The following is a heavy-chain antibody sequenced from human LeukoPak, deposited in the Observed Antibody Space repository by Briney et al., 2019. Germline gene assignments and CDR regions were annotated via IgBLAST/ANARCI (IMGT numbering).Heavy chain of an antibody. CDR3: ARDSIAAAGYFDY. J-gene: IGHJ4*02. Sequence: SETLSLTCTVSGGSISSSSYYWGWIRQHPGKGLEWIGYIYYSGSTYYNPSLKSRVTISVDTSKNQFSLKLSSVTAADTAVYYCARDSIAAAGYFDYWGQGTLVTVSS. CDR1: GGSISSSSYY. CDR2: IYYSGST. V-gene: IGHV4-31*03. D-gene: IGHD6-13*01.